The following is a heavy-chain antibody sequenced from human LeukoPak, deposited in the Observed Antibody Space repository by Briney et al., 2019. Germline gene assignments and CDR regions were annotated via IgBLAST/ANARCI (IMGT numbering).Heavy chain of an antibody. V-gene: IGHV4-30-4*08. J-gene: IGHJ4*02. CDR3: AREDQVSYYYGSGTPGDFDY. CDR1: GDSISSRDYY. D-gene: IGHD3-10*01. Sequence: SETLSLTCSVSGDSISSRDYYWSWIRQPPGKGLEWIGYIYYSGSTSYNPSLKSRVTISVDTSKNQFSLKLSSVTAADTAVYYCAREDQVSYYYGSGTPGDFDYWGQGTLVTVSS. CDR2: IYYSGST.